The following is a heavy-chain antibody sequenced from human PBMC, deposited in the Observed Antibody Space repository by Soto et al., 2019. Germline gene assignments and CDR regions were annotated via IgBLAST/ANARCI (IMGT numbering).Heavy chain of an antibody. CDR1: GGSFSDYY. CDR2: INHGGTT. V-gene: IGHV4-34*01. J-gene: IGHJ4*02. Sequence: QVQLRQWGAGLLKPSETLSLTCAVFGGSFSDYYWTWIRQPPGKGLEWIGEINHGGTTSYNPSLKSRLTISVDTSNNQFSLKLSSVTAADTAVYYCARKPIYHFFAGYYSVDYWGQGTLVTVSS. CDR3: ARKPIYHFFAGYYSVDY. D-gene: IGHD3-9*01.